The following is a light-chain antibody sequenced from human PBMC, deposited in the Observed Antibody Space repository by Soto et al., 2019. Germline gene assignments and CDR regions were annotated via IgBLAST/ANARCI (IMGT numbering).Light chain of an antibody. CDR2: STN. CDR1: SGSVSASSY. J-gene: IGLJ1*01. CDR3: ALYMGSGIYV. Sequence: QAVVTQEPSFSVSPGGTVTLTCGFNSGSVSASSYPSWYQQTPGQTPRTLIYSTNNRSSGVPYRFSGSILGNKAALTITGAQADDESHYYCALYMGSGIYVFGTGTKLTVL. V-gene: IGLV8-61*01.